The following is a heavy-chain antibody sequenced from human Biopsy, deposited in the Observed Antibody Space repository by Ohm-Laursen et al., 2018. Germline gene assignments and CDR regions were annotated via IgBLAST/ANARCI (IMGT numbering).Heavy chain of an antibody. Sequence: AASVKVSCKASGYTFAGYYLHWVRQAPGHGLEWMGWINPNSGNANYAQSFQGRLTVTRDTSISTAYMELTSLTFDDTAIYYCARVPAYPSIDGYYGLDLWGQGTLVIVSS. CDR2: INPNSGNA. J-gene: IGHJ4*02. CDR3: ARVPAYPSIDGYYGLDL. CDR1: GYTFAGYY. D-gene: IGHD3-3*01. V-gene: IGHV1-2*02.